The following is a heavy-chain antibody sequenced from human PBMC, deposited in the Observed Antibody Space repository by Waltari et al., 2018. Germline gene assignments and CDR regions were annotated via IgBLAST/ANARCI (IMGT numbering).Heavy chain of an antibody. CDR3: ARDAITLVRGVLTPFDY. CDR2: ISKSSGYL. J-gene: IGHJ4*02. CDR1: GFTFSSYS. D-gene: IGHD3-10*01. V-gene: IGHV3-21*01. Sequence: EVQLVESGGGLVKPGGSLRLSCAASGFTFSSYSMHWVRQAPGKGLEWVSSISKSSGYLYYADSVKGRFTISRDNAKNSLYLQMNSLRVEDTALYYCARDAITLVRGVLTPFDYWGQGTLVSVTS.